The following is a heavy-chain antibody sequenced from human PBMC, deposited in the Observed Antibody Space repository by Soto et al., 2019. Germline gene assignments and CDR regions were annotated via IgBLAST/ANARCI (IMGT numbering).Heavy chain of an antibody. CDR1: GFTFSSYD. Sequence: GGSLRLSCAASGFTFSSYDMHWVRQATGKGLEWVSAIGTAGDPYYPGSVKGRFTISRENAKNSLYLQMNSLRAGGTAVYYCARVFRGGLKPGHYYYGMDVWGQGTTVTVSS. J-gene: IGHJ6*02. CDR2: IGTAGDP. CDR3: ARVFRGGLKPGHYYYGMDV. V-gene: IGHV3-13*05. D-gene: IGHD2-15*01.